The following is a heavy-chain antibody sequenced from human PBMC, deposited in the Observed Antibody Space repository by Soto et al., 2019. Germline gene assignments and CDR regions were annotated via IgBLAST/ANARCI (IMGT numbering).Heavy chain of an antibody. CDR2: ISGSGAYT. CDR3: ARDRHPYSTKYYFDH. Sequence: GGSLRLSCAASGFTFSTYAMNWVRQPPGKGLEWVSSISGSGAYTYYADSMQGRFTISRDNSKNTLNLQMNSLRAEDTAVYYCARDRHPYSTKYYFDHWGQGTLVTVSS. J-gene: IGHJ4*02. D-gene: IGHD2-2*01. CDR1: GFTFSTYA. V-gene: IGHV3-23*01.